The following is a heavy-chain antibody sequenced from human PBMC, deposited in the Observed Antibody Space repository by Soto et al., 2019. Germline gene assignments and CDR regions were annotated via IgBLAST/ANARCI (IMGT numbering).Heavy chain of an antibody. CDR2: IHYTGST. CDR1: GGSISNYY. D-gene: IGHD3-22*01. V-gene: IGHV4-59*01. CDR3: ARDLYEGTGWTFGY. J-gene: IGHJ4*02. Sequence: SETLSLTCTVSGGSISNYYWSWIRQPPGKGLEWIGYIHYTGSTNCDPSLKSRVTISVDTSKNQFSLNLRSVTASDTAIYYCARDLYEGTGWTFGYWGQGILVTVSS.